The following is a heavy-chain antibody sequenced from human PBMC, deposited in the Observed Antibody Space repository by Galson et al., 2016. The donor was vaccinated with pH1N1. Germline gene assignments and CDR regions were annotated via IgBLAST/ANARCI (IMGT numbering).Heavy chain of an antibody. CDR2: ISTNTGNP. V-gene: IGHV7-4-1*02. J-gene: IGHJ4*01. CDR3: VRDGIIDCHGSSCFDY. Sequence: SVKVSCKASGYSFSSYAINWVRQAPGQGLEWVGWISTNTGNPTYAQGFTGRFVFSLDTSVSAAYLQISGLKAEDTAVYYCVRDGIIDCHGSSCFDYRGQGTLVTVSS. CDR1: GYSFSSYA. D-gene: IGHD2-2*01.